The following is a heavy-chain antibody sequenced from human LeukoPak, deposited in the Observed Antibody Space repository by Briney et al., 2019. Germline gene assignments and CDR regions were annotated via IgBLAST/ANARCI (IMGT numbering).Heavy chain of an antibody. V-gene: IGHV4-39*01. Sequence: PSETLSLTCTVSGGSISSSNYYWAWIRQPPGKGLDWIGSIYYSGSTYYNVSLKSRVTISVDTSKNQFSLKLSSVTAADTAVYYCASLRRHNYGWHFDYWGQGALVTVSS. CDR1: GGSISSSNYY. J-gene: IGHJ4*02. CDR3: ASLRRHNYGWHFDY. CDR2: IYYSGST. D-gene: IGHD6-19*01.